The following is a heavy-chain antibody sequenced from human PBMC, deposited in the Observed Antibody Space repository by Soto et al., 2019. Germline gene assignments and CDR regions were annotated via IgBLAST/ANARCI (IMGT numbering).Heavy chain of an antibody. V-gene: IGHV3-30-3*01. J-gene: IGHJ4*02. CDR2: ISSDGNNK. CDR3: ARERRGGNSGYYLDY. D-gene: IGHD2-21*02. CDR1: GFTFSNYA. Sequence: QVQLVESGGGVVQPGRSLRLSCAASGFTFSNYAMHWVRQAPGKGLEWVTFISSDGNNKYYADSVKGRFTISRDNSKNKLYLQVISLRAEDTAVYYCARERRGGNSGYYLDYWGQGTLVTVSS.